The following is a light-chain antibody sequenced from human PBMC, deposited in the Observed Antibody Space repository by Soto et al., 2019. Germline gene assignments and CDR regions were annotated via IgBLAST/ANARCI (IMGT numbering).Light chain of an antibody. Sequence: DIQMTKSPSSLSASVGDRVTITCRASQGISNYLAWYQQIPGKVPKLLISAASTLQSGVPSRFSGSGSGTDCTLTISILQPEDVATYYCQKYTNVPTFGGGTKGEIK. V-gene: IGKV1-27*01. CDR2: AAS. CDR3: QKYTNVPT. J-gene: IGKJ4*01. CDR1: QGISNY.